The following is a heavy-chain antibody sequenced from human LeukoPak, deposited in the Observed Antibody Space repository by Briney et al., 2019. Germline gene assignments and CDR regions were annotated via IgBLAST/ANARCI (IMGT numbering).Heavy chain of an antibody. V-gene: IGHV1-69*13. Sequence: ASVKVSCKASGGTFSSYAISWVRQAPGQGLEWMGGIIPIFGTANYAQKFQCRVTITADESTSTAYMELSSLRSEDTAVYYCARVSDLGIQSYNWFDPWGQGTLVTVSS. J-gene: IGHJ5*02. CDR3: ARVSDLGIQSYNWFDP. CDR1: GGTFSSYA. CDR2: IIPIFGTA. D-gene: IGHD1-14*01.